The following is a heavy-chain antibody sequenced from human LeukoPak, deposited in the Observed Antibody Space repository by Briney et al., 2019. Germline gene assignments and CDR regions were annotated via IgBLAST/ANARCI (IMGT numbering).Heavy chain of an antibody. CDR3: ASLRERSYYARGFDY. J-gene: IGHJ4*02. D-gene: IGHD1-26*01. Sequence: SETLSLTCTVSGGSIRSSSYYWGWIRQPPGKGLEWIGSIYYSGSTYYNPSLKSRVTISVDTSKNQFSLKLSSVTAANTAVYYCASLRERSYYARGFDYWGQGTLVTVSS. CDR2: IYYSGST. V-gene: IGHV4-39*01. CDR1: GGSIRSSSYY.